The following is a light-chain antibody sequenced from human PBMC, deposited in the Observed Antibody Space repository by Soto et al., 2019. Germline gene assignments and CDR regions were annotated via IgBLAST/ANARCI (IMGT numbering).Light chain of an antibody. CDR2: AAS. J-gene: IGKJ4*01. V-gene: IGKV1-27*01. CDR3: QKCKIAPFT. CDR1: QDISNF. Sequence: DIQMTQSPSSLSAFVGDTVNITCRASQDISNFLAWYQQKPGKVPKLLIYAASTLQSGVPSRFSGSGSGTDFTLTISSLQPEDVATYYCQKCKIAPFTFGGGTKVEMK.